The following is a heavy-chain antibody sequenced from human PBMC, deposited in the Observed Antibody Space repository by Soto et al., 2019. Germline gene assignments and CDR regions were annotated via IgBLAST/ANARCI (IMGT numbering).Heavy chain of an antibody. J-gene: IGHJ3*02. CDR3: ARGLTFGAFDI. CDR2: IYSGGST. Sequence: GGSLRLSCAASGFTVSSNYMSWVRQAPGKGLEWVSVIYSGGSTYYADSVKGRFTISRHDSKNTLYLQMNSLRAEDTAVYYCARGLTFGAFDIWGQGTMVTVSS. V-gene: IGHV3-53*04. D-gene: IGHD3-10*01. CDR1: GFTVSSNY.